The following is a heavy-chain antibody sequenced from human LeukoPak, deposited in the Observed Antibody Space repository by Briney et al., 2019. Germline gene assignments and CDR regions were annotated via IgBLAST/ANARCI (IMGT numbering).Heavy chain of an antibody. V-gene: IGHV3-23*01. D-gene: IGHD6-19*01. Sequence: GGSLRLSCAASGFTVSSYGMTWVRQAPGKGPKWVSLISGSGGSTYYADSVKGRFTISRDNSKNTLYLQMNSLGAEDTAVYYCAKDSKSIAVAGIYYWGQGTLVTVSS. J-gene: IGHJ4*02. CDR1: GFTVSSYG. CDR2: ISGSGGST. CDR3: AKDSKSIAVAGIYY.